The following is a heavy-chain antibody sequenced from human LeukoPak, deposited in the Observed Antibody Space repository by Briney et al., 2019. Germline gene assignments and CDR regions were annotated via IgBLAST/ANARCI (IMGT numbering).Heavy chain of an antibody. J-gene: IGHJ4*02. V-gene: IGHV3-74*01. D-gene: IGHD1-26*01. CDR2: IKSDGITT. CDR3: ARGATYAYYFDF. Sequence: GGSLRLSCAASGFTFSSHWMHWVRQAPGKGLVWVSRIKSDGITTNYADFVRGRFTISRDNAKNTLYLQINSLRAEDAAVYYCARGATYAYYFDFWGQGSLVTVSS. CDR1: GFTFSSHW.